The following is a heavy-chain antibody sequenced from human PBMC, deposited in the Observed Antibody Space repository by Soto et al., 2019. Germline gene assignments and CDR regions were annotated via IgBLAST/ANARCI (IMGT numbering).Heavy chain of an antibody. CDR2: IYYSVST. CDR1: GDSISSSRHY. CDR3: ARAIRFLEWKRQNWFDP. D-gene: IGHD3-3*01. V-gene: IGHV4-39*01. Sequence: SETLSLTCTVCGDSISSSRHYWGWIRQPPGKGLEWIGTIYYSVSTYYNPSLKSRVTISVDTSKNQFSLKLSSVTAADTAVYYCARAIRFLEWKRQNWFDPWGQGTLVTVS. J-gene: IGHJ5*02.